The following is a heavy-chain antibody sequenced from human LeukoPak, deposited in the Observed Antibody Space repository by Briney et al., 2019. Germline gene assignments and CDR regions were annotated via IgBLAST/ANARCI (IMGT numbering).Heavy chain of an antibody. Sequence: GGSLRLSCAASGFTFSSYAMSWVRQAPGKGLEWVSAISGSGGSTYYADSVKGRFTISRDNSKNTLYLQMNSLRAEDTAVYYCAIKVVPAAIGHEDYWGQGTLVTVSS. V-gene: IGHV3-23*01. CDR2: ISGSGGST. D-gene: IGHD2-2*01. CDR1: GFTFSSYA. J-gene: IGHJ4*02. CDR3: AIKVVPAAIGHEDY.